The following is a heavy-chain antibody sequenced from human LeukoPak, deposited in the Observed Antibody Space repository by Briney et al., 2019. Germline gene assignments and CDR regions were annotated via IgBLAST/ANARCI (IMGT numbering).Heavy chain of an antibody. J-gene: IGHJ6*03. CDR3: AREIAVVADYYYYYMDV. Sequence: GGSLRLSCAASGFTFDDYGMSWVRQAPGKGLEWVSGINWNGGSTGYADSVKGRFTISRDNAKNSLYLQMNSLRAEDTALYYCAREIAVVADYYYYYMDVWGKGTTVTVSS. CDR2: INWNGGST. D-gene: IGHD2-15*01. CDR1: GFTFDDYG. V-gene: IGHV3-20*04.